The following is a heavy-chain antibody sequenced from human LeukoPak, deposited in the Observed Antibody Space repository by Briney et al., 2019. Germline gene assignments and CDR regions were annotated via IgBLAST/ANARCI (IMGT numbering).Heavy chain of an antibody. D-gene: IGHD1-26*01. CDR3: ARQPGSYSIVDY. V-gene: IGHV4-59*08. Sequence: SETLSLTSIVSVGSISSYYWSCIRQPPQEGLGWIGYIYYRGSTNYIPALKSRATKSVDTSQNQFSMKLSSVTAADTAVYYCARQPGSYSIVDYWGQGTLVTVSS. CDR2: IYYRGST. J-gene: IGHJ4*02. CDR1: VGSISSYY.